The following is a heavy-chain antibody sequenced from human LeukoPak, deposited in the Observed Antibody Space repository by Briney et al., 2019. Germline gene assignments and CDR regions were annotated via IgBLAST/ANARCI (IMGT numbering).Heavy chain of an antibody. J-gene: IGHJ4*02. Sequence: SETLSLTCAVYDESFSGYYCSWIRQPPRKGLEWIGEIDHSGSTNYNPSLQSRVTISVDTSKNQFSLKVSSVSAADTAVYYCARAAFTSGYYSVYWGQGTLVTVSS. CDR2: IDHSGST. V-gene: IGHV4-34*01. CDR1: DESFSGYY. CDR3: ARAAFTSGYYSVY. D-gene: IGHD3-22*01.